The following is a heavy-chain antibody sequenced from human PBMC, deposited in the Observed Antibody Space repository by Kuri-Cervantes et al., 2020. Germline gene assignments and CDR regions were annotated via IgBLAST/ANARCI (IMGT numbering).Heavy chain of an antibody. CDR1: GYTFTSYY. J-gene: IGHJ4*02. Sequence: ASVKVSCKASGYTFTSYYMHWVRQAPGQGLEWMGIINPSGGSTSYAQKFQGRVTITADESTSTAYMELSSLRSEDTAVYYCARDFPSEYSGYDWDDYFDYWGQGTLVTVSS. CDR3: ARDFPSEYSGYDWDDYFDY. D-gene: IGHD5-12*01. V-gene: IGHV1-46*01. CDR2: INPSGGST.